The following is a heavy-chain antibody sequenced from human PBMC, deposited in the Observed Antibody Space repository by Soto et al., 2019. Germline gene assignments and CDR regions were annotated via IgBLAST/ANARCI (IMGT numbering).Heavy chain of an antibody. CDR3: ARGRDSSGYYEYYFDY. CDR1: GGSISSGDYY. CDR2: IYYSGST. Sequence: TSETLSLTCTVSGGSISSGDYYWSWIRQPPGKGLEWIGYIYYSGSTYYNPSLKSRVTISVDTSKNQFSLKLSSVTAADTAVYYCARGRDSSGYYEYYFDYWGQGTLVTVSS. D-gene: IGHD3-22*01. V-gene: IGHV4-30-4*01. J-gene: IGHJ4*02.